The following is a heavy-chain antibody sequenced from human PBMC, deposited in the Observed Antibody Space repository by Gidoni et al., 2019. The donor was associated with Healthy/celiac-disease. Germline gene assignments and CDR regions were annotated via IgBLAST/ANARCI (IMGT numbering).Heavy chain of an antibody. CDR1: GYTFTRYA. Sequence: QVQLVQSGAEVKKPGASVKGSCKASGYTFTRYAMHWVRQAPGQRLEWMGWINAGNGNTKYSPQFQGRVTITRYTSASTAYMELSSLRSEYTAVYYCARQPNPRWDIVATGWGYWGQGTLVTVSS. J-gene: IGHJ4*02. CDR2: INAGNGNT. V-gene: IGHV1-3*01. D-gene: IGHD5-12*01. CDR3: ARQPNPRWDIVATGWGY.